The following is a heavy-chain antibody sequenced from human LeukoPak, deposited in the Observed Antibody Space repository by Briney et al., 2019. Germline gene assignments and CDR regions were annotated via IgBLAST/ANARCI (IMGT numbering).Heavy chain of an antibody. Sequence: SETLSLTCAVYGGSFSGYYWSWIRQPPGKGLEWIGEINHSGSTNYNPSLKSRVTISVDTSKNQFSLKLSSVTAADTAVYYCARVRSSRHHLTCYYIRGGYFDYWGQGTLVTVSS. V-gene: IGHV4-34*01. D-gene: IGHD3-9*01. CDR2: INHSGST. CDR1: GGSFSGYY. CDR3: ARVRSSRHHLTCYYIRGGYFDY. J-gene: IGHJ4*02.